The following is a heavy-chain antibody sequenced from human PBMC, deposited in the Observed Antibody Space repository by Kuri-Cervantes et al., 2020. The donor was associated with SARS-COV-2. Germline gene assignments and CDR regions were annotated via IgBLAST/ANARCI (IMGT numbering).Heavy chain of an antibody. J-gene: IGHJ6*03. CDR3: ASLLSGGEAHLYYFYMDA. V-gene: IGHV3-48*04. CDR2: ISSSSSTI. CDR1: GFIFSRYS. D-gene: IGHD3-16*01. Sequence: GGSLRLSCAASGFIFSRYSMNWVRQAPGKGLEWVSYISSSSSTIYYIDSVKGRFTISRDNAKNSLYLQMNSLRAEDTAVYYCASLLSGGEAHLYYFYMDAWGKGTSVTVSS.